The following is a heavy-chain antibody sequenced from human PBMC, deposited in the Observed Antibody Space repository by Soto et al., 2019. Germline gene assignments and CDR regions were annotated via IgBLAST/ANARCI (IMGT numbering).Heavy chain of an antibody. D-gene: IGHD4-17*01. CDR1: GYTFTSYG. J-gene: IGHJ1*01. CDR3: ARDLMTTPRYFQH. CDR2: IIAYNGNT. V-gene: IGHV1-18*04. Sequence: QVQLVQSGAEVKKPGASVKVSCKASGYTFTSYGISWVRQAPGQGLELMGWIIAYNGNTNYAQKRQGRVTMTTDTSTSTAYVELRSLRSDDTAGYYCARDLMTTPRYFQHWGQGTLVTVSS.